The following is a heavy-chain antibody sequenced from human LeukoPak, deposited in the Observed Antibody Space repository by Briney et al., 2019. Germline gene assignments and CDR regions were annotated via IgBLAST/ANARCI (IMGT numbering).Heavy chain of an antibody. CDR2: IYTSGST. V-gene: IGHV4-61*02. CDR1: GGSISSGSYY. J-gene: IGHJ5*02. Sequence: SETLSLTCTVSGGSISSGSYYWSWIRQPAGKGLEWIGRIYTSGSTNYNPSLKSRVTISVDTSKNQFSLKLSSVTAADTAVYYCARGTYYDFWSGYFRNNWFDPWGQGTLVTVSS. CDR3: ARGTYYDFWSGYFRNNWFDP. D-gene: IGHD3-3*01.